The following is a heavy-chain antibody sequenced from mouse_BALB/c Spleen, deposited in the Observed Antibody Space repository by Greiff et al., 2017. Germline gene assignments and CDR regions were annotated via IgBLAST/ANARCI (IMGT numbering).Heavy chain of an antibody. Sequence: QVQLQQPGAELVKPGASVKMSCKASGYTFTSYNMHWVKQTPGQGLEWIGAIYPGNGDTSYNQKFKGKATLTADKSSSTAYMQLSSLTSEDSAVYYCARNGCYVGAMDYWGQGTSVTVSS. J-gene: IGHJ4*01. CDR2: IYPGNGDT. CDR3: ARNGCYVGAMDY. D-gene: IGHD2-3*01. V-gene: IGHV1-12*01. CDR1: GYTFTSYN.